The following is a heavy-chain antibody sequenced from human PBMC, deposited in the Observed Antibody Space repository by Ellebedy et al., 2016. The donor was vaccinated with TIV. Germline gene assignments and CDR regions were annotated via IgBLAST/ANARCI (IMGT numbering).Heavy chain of an antibody. J-gene: IGHJ6*02. D-gene: IGHD3-10*01. CDR3: ARDFISMDV. Sequence: AASVTVSCKASGYTFTSYDINWVRQATGQGLEWMGWMNPNSGNTGYAQKFQGRVTMTRNTSISTAYMELSSLRSEDTAIYYSARDFISMDVWGQGTTVTVSS. CDR1: GYTFTSYD. V-gene: IGHV1-8*01. CDR2: MNPNSGNT.